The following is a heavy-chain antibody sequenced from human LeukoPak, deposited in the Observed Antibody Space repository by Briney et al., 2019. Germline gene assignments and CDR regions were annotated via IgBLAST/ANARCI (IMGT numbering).Heavy chain of an antibody. V-gene: IGHV4-34*01. CDR2: INHSGST. J-gene: IGHJ6*02. Sequence: PSETLSLTCAVYGGSFSGYYWSWIRQPPGKGLEWIGEINHSGSTNYNPSLKSRVTISVDTSENQFSLKLSSVTAADTAVYYCARGLDAYYYYYGMDVWGQGTTVTVSS. CDR3: ARGLDAYYYYYGMDV. CDR1: GGSFSGYY. D-gene: IGHD1-1*01.